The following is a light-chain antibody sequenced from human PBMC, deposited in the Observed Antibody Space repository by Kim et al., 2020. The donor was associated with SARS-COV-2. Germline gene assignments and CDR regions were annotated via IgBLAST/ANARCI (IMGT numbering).Light chain of an antibody. CDR2: WAS. CDR3: QQYYSSPLT. CDR1: QSVLYISDNKNY. V-gene: IGKV4-1*01. J-gene: IGKJ1*01. Sequence: DIVMTQSPDSLAVSLGERATINCKSSQSVLYISDNKNYFAWYQQKPGQPPKLLMSWASTRESGVPDRFSGSVSGTDFTLTISSLQAEDVATYYCQQYYSSPLTFDQGTKVDIK.